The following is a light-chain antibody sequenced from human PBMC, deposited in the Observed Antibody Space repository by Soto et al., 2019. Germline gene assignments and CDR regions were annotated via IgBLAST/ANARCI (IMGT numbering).Light chain of an antibody. Sequence: EIVLTQSTGTLSLSPGEAATLSCRAIQSVSSNYLAWYQQKPGQAPRLLIYDASNRATGIPARFSGSGSGTDFTLTISSLEPEDFAVYYCQQRSNWPPITFGQGTRLEIK. J-gene: IGKJ5*01. V-gene: IGKV3-11*01. CDR1: QSVSSNY. CDR3: QQRSNWPPIT. CDR2: DAS.